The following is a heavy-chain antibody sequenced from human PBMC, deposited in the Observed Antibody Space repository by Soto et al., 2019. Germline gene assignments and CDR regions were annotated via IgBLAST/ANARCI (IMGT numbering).Heavy chain of an antibody. Sequence: QVQLVQSGAEVKKPGSSVKVSCKASGGTFSSYAISWVRQAPRQGLEWMGGIIPIFGTANYAQKFQGRVTITADESSSTAYMELSSLKSENTAVYYCAREWRYCSSTSCALHYWGQETLVNVSS. CDR2: IIPIFGTA. CDR3: AREWRYCSSTSCALHY. J-gene: IGHJ4*02. V-gene: IGHV1-69*01. D-gene: IGHD2-2*01. CDR1: GGTFSSYA.